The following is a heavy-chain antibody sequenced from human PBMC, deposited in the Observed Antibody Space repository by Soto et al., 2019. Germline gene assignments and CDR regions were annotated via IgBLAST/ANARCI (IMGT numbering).Heavy chain of an antibody. CDR2: ISYDGSNK. D-gene: IGHD3-22*01. Sequence: GGSLRLSCAASGFTFSSYAMHWVRQAPGKGLEWVAVISYDGSNKYYADSVKGRFTISRDNSKNTLYLQMNSLRAEDTAVYYCARDIQYYYDSSGSRMSDAFDIWGQGTMVTVSS. CDR1: GFTFSSYA. CDR3: ARDIQYYYDSSGSRMSDAFDI. J-gene: IGHJ3*02. V-gene: IGHV3-30-3*01.